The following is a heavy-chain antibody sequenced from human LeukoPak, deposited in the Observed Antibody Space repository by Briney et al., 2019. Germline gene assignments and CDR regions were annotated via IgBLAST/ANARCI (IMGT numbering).Heavy chain of an antibody. CDR3: ARDEPVTGPTTFHY. J-gene: IGHJ4*02. V-gene: IGHV3-74*01. Sequence: QPGGSLRLSCAASGFTSRSFWMHWVRQVPGKGLVWVSRINTDESNIIYADSVKGRFTISRDNAKNTLYLQMNSLRAEDTAIYYCARDEPVTGPTTFHYWGRGTLVTVSS. CDR2: INTDESNI. CDR1: GFTSRSFW. D-gene: IGHD6-19*01.